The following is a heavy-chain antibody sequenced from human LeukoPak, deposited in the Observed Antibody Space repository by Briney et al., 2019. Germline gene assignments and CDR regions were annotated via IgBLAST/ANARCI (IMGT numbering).Heavy chain of an antibody. J-gene: IGHJ4*02. CDR1: GFSLSTSGMC. CDR3: ARIRWSGSYCDY. V-gene: IGHV2-70*11. Sequence: SGPTLVNPTQTLTLTCTFSGFSLSTSGMCVNWIRQSPGKALEWLARIDWDDDKYYSTSLKTRLTISKDTSKNQVVLTMTNMDPVDTATYYCARIRWSGSYCDYWGQGTLVTVSS. D-gene: IGHD1-26*01. CDR2: IDWDDDK.